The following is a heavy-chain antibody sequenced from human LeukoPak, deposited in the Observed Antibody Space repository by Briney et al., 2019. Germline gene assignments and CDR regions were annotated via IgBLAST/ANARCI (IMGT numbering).Heavy chain of an antibody. J-gene: IGHJ5*02. V-gene: IGHV4-34*01. CDR3: ARGGGFDP. CDR1: GGSFSGYY. Sequence: SETLSLTCAVYGGSFSGYYWSWIRQPPGKGLEWIGEINHSGSTNYNPSLKSRVTISVDTSKNQFSLKLSSVTAADTAVYYCARGGGFDPWGQGTLVAVSS. CDR2: INHSGST.